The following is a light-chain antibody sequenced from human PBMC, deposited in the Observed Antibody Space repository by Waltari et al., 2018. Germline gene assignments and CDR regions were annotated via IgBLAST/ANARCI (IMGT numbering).Light chain of an antibody. J-gene: IGLJ2*01. CDR3: TLHTTTTTV. CDR2: EVS. CDR1: SSDVDNYNP. V-gene: IGLV2-18*01. Sequence: QSALTQPPSVSGSPGQSVTISCTGTSSDVDNYNPVTWYQQPPGTPPKPIIYEVSNRPSGVPDRFSGSKSGDTASLTISGLQAEDEADYYCTLHTTTTTVFGGGTKVTVL.